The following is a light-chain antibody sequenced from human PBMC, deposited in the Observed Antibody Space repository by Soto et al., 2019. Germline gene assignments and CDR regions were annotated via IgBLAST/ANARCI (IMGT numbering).Light chain of an antibody. V-gene: IGKV3-20*01. CDR3: QQYGSSPPYT. CDR2: GAS. Sequence: EIVLTQSPGTLSLSPGERATLSCRASQSVSSSYFAWYQQKPGQAPRLLIYGASSRATGIPDRFSGSGSGTDFTLTISRLETEHFAVYYCQQYGSSPPYTFGQGTKLEIK. CDR1: QSVSSSY. J-gene: IGKJ2*01.